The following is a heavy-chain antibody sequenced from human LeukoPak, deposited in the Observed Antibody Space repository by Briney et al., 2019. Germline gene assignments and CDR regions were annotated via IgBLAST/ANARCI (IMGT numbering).Heavy chain of an antibody. CDR2: ISAYNGNT. CDR1: GYTFTAYY. V-gene: IGHV1-18*04. J-gene: IGHJ6*02. CDR3: ARDKPVPYYYYGMDV. Sequence: ASVKVSCKASGYTFTAYYMHWVRQAPGQGLEWMGWISAYNGNTNYAQKLQGRVTMTTDTSTSTAYMELRSLRSDDTAVYYCARDKPVPYYYYGMDVWGQGTTVTVSS.